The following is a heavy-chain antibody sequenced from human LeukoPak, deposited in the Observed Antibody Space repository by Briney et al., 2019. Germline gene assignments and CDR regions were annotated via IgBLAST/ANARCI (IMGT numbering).Heavy chain of an antibody. CDR1: GYTFIDYY. V-gene: IGHV1-2*06. Sequence: WASVKVSCKASGYTFIDYYIHWVRQAPGQGLECMGRINPYSGGTNYAQKFQGRVTMTRDTSISTAYMELSRLRSDDMAVYYCARDDNSGYFSGPWGQGTLVTVSS. CDR3: ARDDNSGYFSGP. J-gene: IGHJ5*02. D-gene: IGHD3-22*01. CDR2: INPYSGGT.